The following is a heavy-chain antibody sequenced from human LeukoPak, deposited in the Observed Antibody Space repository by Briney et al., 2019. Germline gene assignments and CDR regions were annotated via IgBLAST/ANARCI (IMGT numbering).Heavy chain of an antibody. V-gene: IGHV3-33*01. CDR2: LVYDARS. J-gene: IGHJ4*02. CDR3: ARDLSAAFDF. Sequence: GGSLRLSCAASGFPFSSYGMHWVRQAPGKGLEWVARLVYDARSDYANSVKGRFSISRDDSKNTLFLDMSNLRVEDSALYYCARDLSAAFDFWGQGVLVTVSS. CDR1: GFPFSSYG. D-gene: IGHD6-19*01.